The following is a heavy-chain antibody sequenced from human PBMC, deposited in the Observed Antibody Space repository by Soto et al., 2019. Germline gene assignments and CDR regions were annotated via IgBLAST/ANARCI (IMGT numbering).Heavy chain of an antibody. D-gene: IGHD6-19*01. CDR1: GYTFTSYA. J-gene: IGHJ5*02. V-gene: IGHV1-3*01. CDR3: ASPPPGSSGWYNWFDP. Sequence: GASVKVSCKASGYTFTSYAMHWVRQAPGQRLEWMGWINAGNGNTKYSQKFQGRVTITRDTSASTAYMELSSLRSEDTAVYYCASPPPGSSGWYNWFDPWGQGTLVTVSS. CDR2: INAGNGNT.